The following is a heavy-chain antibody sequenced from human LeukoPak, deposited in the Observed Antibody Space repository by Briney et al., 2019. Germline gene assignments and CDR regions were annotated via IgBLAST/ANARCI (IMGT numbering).Heavy chain of an antibody. CDR3: STDFMVETGKSWYFDL. CDR2: KSNSDGGTT. Sequence: KSNSDGGTTDFAAPVRGRFTISRDDSKDTLYLQMNSLKTDDTGVYYCSTDFMVETGKSWYFDLWGRGTLVTVSS. D-gene: IGHD2-21*02. J-gene: IGHJ2*01. V-gene: IGHV3-15*01.